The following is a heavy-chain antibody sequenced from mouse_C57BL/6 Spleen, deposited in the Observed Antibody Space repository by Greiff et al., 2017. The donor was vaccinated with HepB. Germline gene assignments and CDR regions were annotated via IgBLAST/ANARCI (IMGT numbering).Heavy chain of an antibody. CDR2: ISSGGSYT. CDR3: ARVYDYDGLYYAMDY. V-gene: IGHV5-6*01. Sequence: EVKVVESGGDLVKPGGSLKLSCAASGFTFSSYGMSWVRQTPDKRLEWVATISSGGSYTYYPDSVKGRFTISRDNAKNTLYLQMSSLKSEDTAMYYCARVYDYDGLYYAMDYWGQGTSVTVSS. J-gene: IGHJ4*01. CDR1: GFTFSSYG. D-gene: IGHD2-4*01.